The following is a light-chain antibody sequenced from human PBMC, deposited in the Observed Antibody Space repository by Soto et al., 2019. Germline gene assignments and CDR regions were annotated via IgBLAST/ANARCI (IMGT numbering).Light chain of an antibody. J-gene: IGLJ2*01. CDR3: GAWDGSLPGGV. CDR1: SSNIGSYS. Sequence: QSVLTQPPPVSAAPGQTVTISCSGSSSNIGSYSVSWYQQLPGTAPKLLIYENYERPSGIPDRFSGSKSGTSATLGITGLQTGDEADYYCGAWDGSLPGGVFGGGTKLTVL. V-gene: IGLV1-51*02. CDR2: ENY.